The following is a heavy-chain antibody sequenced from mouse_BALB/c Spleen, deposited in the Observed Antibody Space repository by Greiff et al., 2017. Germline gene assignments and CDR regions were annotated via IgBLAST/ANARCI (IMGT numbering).Heavy chain of an antibody. D-gene: IGHD1-2*01. Sequence: QVQLKESGAELAKPGASVKMSCKASGYTFTSYWMHWVKQRPGQGLEWIGYINPSTGYTEYNQKFKDKATLTADKSSSTAYMQLSSLTSEDSAVYYCARGFITTARGYFDYWGQGTTLTVSS. CDR3: ARGFITTARGYFDY. CDR1: GYTFTSYW. V-gene: IGHV1-7*01. J-gene: IGHJ2*01. CDR2: INPSTGYT.